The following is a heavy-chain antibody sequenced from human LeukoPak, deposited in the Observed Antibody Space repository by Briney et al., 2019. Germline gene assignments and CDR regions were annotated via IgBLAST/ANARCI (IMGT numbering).Heavy chain of an antibody. D-gene: IGHD6-19*01. Sequence: PSETLSLTCTVSGGSISGYYWSWIRQPPGKGLEWIGYIYYSGSTNYNPSLKSRVTISVDTSKNQFSLKLSSVTAADTAVYYCARERIAVAGTVRSSYYYYYMDVWGKGTTVTVSS. CDR1: GGSISGYY. CDR3: ARERIAVAGTVRSSYYYYYMDV. J-gene: IGHJ6*03. V-gene: IGHV4-59*01. CDR2: IYYSGST.